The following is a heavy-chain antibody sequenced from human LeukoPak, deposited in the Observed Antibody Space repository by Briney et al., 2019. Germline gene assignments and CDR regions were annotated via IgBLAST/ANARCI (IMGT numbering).Heavy chain of an antibody. D-gene: IGHD6-13*01. CDR1: GGSISSYY. Sequence: PSETLSLTCTVSGGSISSYYWSWIRQPPGQGLEWIGYIYYSGSPNYNPSLKSRVTISVDTSKNQFSLKLSSVTAADTAVYYCARHPFSQQLWFDPWGQGTLVTVSS. J-gene: IGHJ5*02. CDR2: IYYSGSP. CDR3: ARHPFSQQLWFDP. V-gene: IGHV4-59*08.